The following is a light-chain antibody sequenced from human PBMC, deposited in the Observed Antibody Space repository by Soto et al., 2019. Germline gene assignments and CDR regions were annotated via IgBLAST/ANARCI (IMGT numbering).Light chain of an antibody. J-gene: IGKJ4*01. Sequence: DIQMTQSPSTLSASVGDRVTITCRASQSVGDSLAWYQQRPGKAPKLLIFDASTLPSGVTSRFSGARSGTEFTSSITSLQPEDFATYYCQQYSTYALTFGGGTQVEI. V-gene: IGKV1-5*01. CDR2: DAS. CDR3: QQYSTYALT. CDR1: QSVGDS.